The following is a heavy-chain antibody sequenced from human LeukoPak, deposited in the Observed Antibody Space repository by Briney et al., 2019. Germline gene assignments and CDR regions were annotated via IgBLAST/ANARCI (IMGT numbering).Heavy chain of an antibody. D-gene: IGHD3-22*01. V-gene: IGHV4-59*11. CDR1: GGSTSSHY. CDR2: IYYSGST. J-gene: IGHJ4*02. Sequence: SETLSLTCTVSGGSTSSHYWSWIRQPPGKGLEWIGYIYYSGSTNYNPSLKSRVTISVDTSKNQFSLKLSSVTAADTAVYYCARGESTYYYDSSGYKFDYWGQGTLVTVSS. CDR3: ARGESTYYYDSSGYKFDY.